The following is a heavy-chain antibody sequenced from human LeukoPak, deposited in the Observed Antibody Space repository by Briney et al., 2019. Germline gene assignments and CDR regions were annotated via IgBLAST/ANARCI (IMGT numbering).Heavy chain of an antibody. CDR2: IWHDGSNK. CDR3: ARVGRFCSSTSCQDHGMDV. V-gene: IGHV3-33*01. Sequence: GGSLRLSCAASGFTFSSYGMHWVRQAPGKGLEWVAAIWHDGSNKYYADSVKGRFTISRDNSKNTLYLQMNSLRAEDTAVYYCARVGRFCSSTSCQDHGMDVWGKRTTATVSS. D-gene: IGHD2-2*01. J-gene: IGHJ6*04. CDR1: GFTFSSYG.